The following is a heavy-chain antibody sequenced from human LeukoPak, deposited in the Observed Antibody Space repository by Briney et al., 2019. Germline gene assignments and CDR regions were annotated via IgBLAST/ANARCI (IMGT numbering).Heavy chain of an antibody. CDR2: IYHSGST. Sequence: SQTLSLTCAVSGGSISSGGYSWSWIRQPPGKGLEWIGYIYHSGSTYYNPSLKSRITISVDRSKNQFSLKLSSVTAADTAVYYCASSIGAADLRYWGQGTLVTVSS. J-gene: IGHJ4*02. D-gene: IGHD6-13*01. CDR1: GGSISSGGYS. CDR3: ASSIGAADLRY. V-gene: IGHV4-30-2*01.